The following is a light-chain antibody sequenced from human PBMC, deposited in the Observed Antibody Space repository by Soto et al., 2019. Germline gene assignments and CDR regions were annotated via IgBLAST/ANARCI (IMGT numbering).Light chain of an antibody. Sequence: QSALTQPPSASGSPGQSVTISCTGTSSDVGAHDYVSWYQKHPAKAPRLIIYEVTKRPSGVPDRFSGSKSGNTASLSVSGLQAEDEGDYYCSSAAGNTYWVFGGGTKLTVL. J-gene: IGLJ3*02. V-gene: IGLV2-8*01. CDR2: EVT. CDR1: SSDVGAHDY. CDR3: SSAAGNTYWV.